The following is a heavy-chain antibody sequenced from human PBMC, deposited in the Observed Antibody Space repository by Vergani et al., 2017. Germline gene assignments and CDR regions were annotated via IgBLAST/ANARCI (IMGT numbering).Heavy chain of an antibody. CDR1: GGSLRSSNW. CDR3: AREQGGYHDPTGVVGY. V-gene: IGHV4-4*02. J-gene: IGHJ4*02. CDR2: IYTSGST. D-gene: IGHD5-12*01. Sequence: QVQLQESGPGLVKPSGTLSLTCAVSGGSLRSSNWWSWVRPPPGKGLEWIGRIYTSGSTNYNPSLKSRVTISVDTSKNQFSLKLSSVTAADTAVYYCAREQGGYHDPTGVVGYWGQGTLVTVSS.